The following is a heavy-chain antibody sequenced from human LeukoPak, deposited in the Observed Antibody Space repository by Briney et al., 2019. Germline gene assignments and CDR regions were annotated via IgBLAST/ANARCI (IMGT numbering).Heavy chain of an antibody. CDR3: ARDGDTMVRGVIDAFDI. J-gene: IGHJ3*02. CDR2: IYYSGST. Sequence: SETLSLTCTVSGGSISSYYWSWIRQPPGKGLEWIGYIYYSGSTNYNPSLKSRVTISVDTFKNQFSLKLSSVTAADTAVYYCARDGDTMVRGVIDAFDIWGQGTMVTVSS. D-gene: IGHD3-10*01. CDR1: GGSISSYY. V-gene: IGHV4-59*01.